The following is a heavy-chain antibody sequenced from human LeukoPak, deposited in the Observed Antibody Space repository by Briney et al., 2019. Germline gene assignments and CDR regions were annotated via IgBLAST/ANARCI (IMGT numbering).Heavy chain of an antibody. CDR2: IYPGDSDT. CDR1: GCSFTSYW. Sequence: GESLKISCKGSGCSFTSYWIGWVRQMPGKGLEWMGIIYPGDSDTRYSPSFQGQVTISADKSIGTAYLQWSSLKASDTAMYYCARRYCSGGSCYNWFDPWGQGTLVTVSS. D-gene: IGHD2-15*01. CDR3: ARRYCSGGSCYNWFDP. J-gene: IGHJ5*02. V-gene: IGHV5-51*01.